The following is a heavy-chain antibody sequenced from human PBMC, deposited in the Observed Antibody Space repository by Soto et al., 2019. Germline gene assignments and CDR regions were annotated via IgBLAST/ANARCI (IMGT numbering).Heavy chain of an antibody. CDR3: ASDFRTRGWFRQAGNFAMDV. CDR1: GYPYTNSY. Sequence: QVQLVQSGAEVRKPGASVKVSCKASGYPYTNSYMHWVRQAPGQGLEWVRWIHPNTGGTNYAQKFQGLVTMTRDTSVSTVYMELNRLTSDDTAIYCCASDFRTRGWFRQAGNFAMDVWGQGNTVTVS. V-gene: IGHV1-2*02. J-gene: IGHJ6*02. D-gene: IGHD6-19*01. CDR2: IHPNTGGT.